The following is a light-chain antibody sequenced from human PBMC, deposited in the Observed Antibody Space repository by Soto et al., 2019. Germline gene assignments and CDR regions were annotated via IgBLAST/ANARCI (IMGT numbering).Light chain of an antibody. V-gene: IGLV2-14*03. CDR1: SGDVGGYNF. CDR3: ISYTSTSTLV. CDR2: DVS. Sequence: QSALTQPASVSGSPGQSITISCPGTSGDVGGYNFVSWYQHHPGKAPKLMIYDVSNRPSGVSNRFSGSKSGNTASLTISGLQAEDEADYYCISYTSTSTLVFGGGTKVTVL. J-gene: IGLJ2*01.